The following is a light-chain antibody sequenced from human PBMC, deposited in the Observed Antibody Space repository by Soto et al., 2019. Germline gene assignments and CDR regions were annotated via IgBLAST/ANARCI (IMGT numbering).Light chain of an antibody. CDR2: QNN. CDR1: RSNIGAGYD. J-gene: IGLJ2*01. Sequence: QSVLTQPPSVSGAPGQRGSISCTGGRSNIGAGYDVHWYEHLPGTAPKLLIYQNNNRPSGVPDRFSGSKSGTSASLAITGLQAEDEADYYCQSYDSSLSAVVFGGGTKLTVL. CDR3: QSYDSSLSAVV. V-gene: IGLV1-40*01.